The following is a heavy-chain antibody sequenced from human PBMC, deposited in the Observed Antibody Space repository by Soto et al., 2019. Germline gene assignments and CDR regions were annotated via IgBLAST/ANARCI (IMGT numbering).Heavy chain of an antibody. CDR2: IKSKTDGGTT. Sequence: GGSLRLSCAASGFTFSNAWMNWVRQAPGKGLEWVGRIKSKTDGGTTDYAAPVKGRFTISRDDSKNTLYLQMNSLKTEDTAVYYCTTVSTYYDFWSGYFVSDLVDYWGQGTLVTVSS. CDR1: GFTFSNAW. D-gene: IGHD3-3*01. V-gene: IGHV3-15*07. CDR3: TTVSTYYDFWSGYFVSDLVDY. J-gene: IGHJ4*02.